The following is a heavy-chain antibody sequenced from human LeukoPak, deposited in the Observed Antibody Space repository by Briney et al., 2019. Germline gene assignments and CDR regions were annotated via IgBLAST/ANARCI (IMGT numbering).Heavy chain of an antibody. CDR3: AREGALAHAVDY. D-gene: IGHD4/OR15-4a*01. CDR2: IYYSGST. Sequence: PSETLSLTCTVFGGSISSYYWSWIRQPPGKGLEWIGYIYYSGSTNYNPSLKSRVTISVDTSKNQFSLKLSSVTAADTAVYYCAREGALAHAVDYWGQGTLVTVSS. V-gene: IGHV4-59*01. J-gene: IGHJ4*02. CDR1: GGSISSYY.